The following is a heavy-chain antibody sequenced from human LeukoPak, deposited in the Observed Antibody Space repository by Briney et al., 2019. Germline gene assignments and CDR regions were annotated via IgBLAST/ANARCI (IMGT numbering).Heavy chain of an antibody. CDR3: ARFTSRDAFDI. D-gene: IGHD6-6*01. CDR2: IYTSGCT. CDR1: GGSISSGSYY. V-gene: IGHV4-61*02. Sequence: SETLSLTCTVSGGSISSGSYYWSWIRQPAGKGLEWIGRIYTSGCTNYNPSLKSRVTISVDTSKNQFSLKLSSVAAADTAVYYCARFTSRDAFDIWGQGTMVTVSS. J-gene: IGHJ3*02.